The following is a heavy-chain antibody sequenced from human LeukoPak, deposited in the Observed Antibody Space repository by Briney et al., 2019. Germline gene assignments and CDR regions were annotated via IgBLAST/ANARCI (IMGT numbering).Heavy chain of an antibody. CDR1: GFTVSSNY. CDR2: ISSSGSTI. D-gene: IGHD3-22*01. Sequence: GGSLRLSCAASGFTVSSNYMSWIRQAPGKGLEWVSYISSSGSTIYYADSVKGRFTISRDNAKNSLYLQMNSLRAEDTAVYYCARVYYYDSSGYPPPPDYWGQGTLVTVSS. CDR3: ARVYYYDSSGYPPPPDY. V-gene: IGHV3-11*04. J-gene: IGHJ4*02.